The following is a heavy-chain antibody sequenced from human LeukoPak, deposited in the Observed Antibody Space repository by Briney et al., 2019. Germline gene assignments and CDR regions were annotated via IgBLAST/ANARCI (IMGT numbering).Heavy chain of an antibody. D-gene: IGHD6-13*01. CDR3: AKDRSSRQQVGCYFDS. Sequence: PGGSLRLSCAASGFIFSTYAMTWVRQAPGKGLEWVSGISGGGGTTYYTDSVEGRFTISRDNSKNMVYLQMSSLRAEDTAVYYCAKDRSSRQQVGCYFDSSGQGTVVTVSA. V-gene: IGHV3-23*01. CDR2: ISGGGGTT. CDR1: GFIFSTYA. J-gene: IGHJ4*02.